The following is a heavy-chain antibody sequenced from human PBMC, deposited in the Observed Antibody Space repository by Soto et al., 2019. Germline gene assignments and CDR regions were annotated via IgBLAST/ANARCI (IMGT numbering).Heavy chain of an antibody. J-gene: IGHJ6*02. Sequence: GESLTLACAASGFTFRSYCIHWVRQAPCKGLEWVAIILYDGSNKYYGDSVKGRCTISRDNSNNTLYLQMNSLGAEDAAVGYCARVVCSGTYLSYYYGMDVWGQGTMVTVSS. V-gene: IGHV3-33*01. CDR1: GFTFRSYC. CDR2: ILYDGSNK. CDR3: ARVVCSGTYLSYYYGMDV. D-gene: IGHD3-10*02.